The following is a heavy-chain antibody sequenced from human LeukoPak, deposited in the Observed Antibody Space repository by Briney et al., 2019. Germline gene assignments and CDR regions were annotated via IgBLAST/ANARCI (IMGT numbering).Heavy chain of an antibody. V-gene: IGHV4-4*02. D-gene: IGHD3-10*01. CDR3: ARDGMVRGVMESAFDP. CDR2: IYHSGST. CDR1: GFTVSSNY. J-gene: IGHJ5*02. Sequence: GSLRLSCAASGFTVSSNYMSWVRQPPGKGLEWIGEIYHSGSTNYNPSLKSRVTISVDKSKNQFSLRLSSVTAADTAVYYCARDGMVRGVMESAFDPWGQGTLVTVSS.